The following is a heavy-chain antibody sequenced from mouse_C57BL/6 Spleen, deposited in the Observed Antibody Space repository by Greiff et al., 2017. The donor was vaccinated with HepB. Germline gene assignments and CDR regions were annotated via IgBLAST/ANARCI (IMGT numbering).Heavy chain of an antibody. J-gene: IGHJ2*01. CDR3: ARGITTVVARYFDY. D-gene: IGHD1-1*01. Sequence: QVQLQQPGAELVMPGASVKLSCKASGYTFTSYWMHWVKQRPGQGLEWIGEIDPSDSYTNYNQKFKGKSTLTVDKSSSTAYMQLSSLTSEDSAVYYWARGITTVVARYFDYWGQGTTLTVSS. V-gene: IGHV1-69*01. CDR1: GYTFTSYW. CDR2: IDPSDSYT.